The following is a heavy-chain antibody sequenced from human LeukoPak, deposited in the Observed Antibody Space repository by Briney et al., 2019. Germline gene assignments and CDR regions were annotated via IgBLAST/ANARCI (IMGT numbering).Heavy chain of an antibody. CDR3: AREFWCNDNNCYLSSLDI. Sequence: EASVKVSCKASGYTFTNYAIIWVRQAPGQGLEWMAYISAYNGKTEYAQKIQGRVTLTTDTSTNTAYMELSSLRSDDTAVYYCAREFWCNDNNCYLSSLDIWGQGTVVTVSS. D-gene: IGHD1-20*01. CDR1: GYTFTNYA. CDR2: ISAYNGKT. V-gene: IGHV1-18*01. J-gene: IGHJ3*02.